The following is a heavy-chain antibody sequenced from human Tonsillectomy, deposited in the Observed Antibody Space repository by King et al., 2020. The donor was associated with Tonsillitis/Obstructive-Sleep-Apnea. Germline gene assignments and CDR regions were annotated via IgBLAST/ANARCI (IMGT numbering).Heavy chain of an antibody. CDR3: ARGGGDYYYYYGMDV. J-gene: IGHJ6*02. CDR1: GFTVSSNY. Sequence: DVQLVESGGGLIQPGGSLRLSCAASGFTVSSNYMSWVRQAPGKGLEWVSVIYSGGSTYYADSVKGRFTISRDNSKNTLYLQMNSLRAEDTAVYYCARGGGDYYYYYGMDVWGQGATVTVSS. CDR2: IYSGGST. V-gene: IGHV3-53*01. D-gene: IGHD3-16*01.